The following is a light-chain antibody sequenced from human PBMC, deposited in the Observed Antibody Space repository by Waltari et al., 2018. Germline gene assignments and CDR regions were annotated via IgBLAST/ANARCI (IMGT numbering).Light chain of an antibody. CDR3: QQLKSYLYS. CDR2: AAS. V-gene: IGKV1-9*01. CDR1: QGITSH. J-gene: IGKJ2*01. Sequence: DIQLTQSPSFLSASVGDRVTITCRASQGITSHLAWYQQKSGSAPNFLIYAASTLRRGVPARFSGSGSGTVFTLTINDLQPEDFATDYCQQLKSYLYSFGQGTEVVMK.